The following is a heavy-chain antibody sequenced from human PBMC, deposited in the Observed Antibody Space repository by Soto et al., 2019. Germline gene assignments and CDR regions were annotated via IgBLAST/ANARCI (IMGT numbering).Heavy chain of an antibody. V-gene: IGHV1-18*01. CDR3: ARVIPGAAAWFGP. CDR1: GYTFTNYG. J-gene: IGHJ5*02. D-gene: IGHD2-2*01. Sequence: QVQLVQSGGEVKKPGASVKVSCKASGYTFTNYGVTWVRQAPGQGLEWMGWISAYTDNPNYAQKFQGRVTMTIDTSTTTAYMALRSLTSDDTAVYYCARVIPGAAAWFGPWGQGTLVTVSS. CDR2: ISAYTDNP.